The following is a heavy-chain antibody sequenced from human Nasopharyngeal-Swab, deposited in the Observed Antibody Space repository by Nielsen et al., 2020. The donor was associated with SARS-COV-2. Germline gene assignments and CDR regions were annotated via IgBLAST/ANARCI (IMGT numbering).Heavy chain of an antibody. CDR2: ISSSGSTI. CDR3: ARDKPGITIFGVVIGPFDY. J-gene: IGHJ4*02. CDR1: GFTFSSYW. Sequence: GESLKISCAASGFTFSSYWMNWVRQAPGKGLEWVSYISSSGSTIYYADSVKGRFTISRGNAKNSLYLQMNSLRAEDTAVYYCARDKPGITIFGVVIGPFDYWGQGTLVTVSS. V-gene: IGHV3-48*04. D-gene: IGHD3-3*01.